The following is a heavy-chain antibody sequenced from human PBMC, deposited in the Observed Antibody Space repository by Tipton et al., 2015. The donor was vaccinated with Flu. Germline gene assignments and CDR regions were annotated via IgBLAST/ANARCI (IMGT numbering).Heavy chain of an antibody. CDR3: ARDLPLYDSSAYFQDAFDI. Sequence: QLVQSGAEVKKPGASVKVSCKASGYTFTSYGISWVRQAPGQGLEWMGWISAYNGSTNYAQKLQGRVTMTTDTSTSTAYMELRSLRSDDTAVYYCARDLPLYDSSAYFQDAFDIWGQGTMVTVSS. D-gene: IGHD3-22*01. V-gene: IGHV1-18*01. J-gene: IGHJ3*02. CDR1: GYTFTSYG. CDR2: ISAYNGST.